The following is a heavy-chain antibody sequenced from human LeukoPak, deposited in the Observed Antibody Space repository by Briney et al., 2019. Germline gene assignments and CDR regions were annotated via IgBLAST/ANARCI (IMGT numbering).Heavy chain of an antibody. Sequence: PSETLSLTCTVSGGSISSYYWSWIRQPAGKGLEWIGYIYDSGSTNYNPSLKSRVTISVDTSKNQFSLKLSSVTAADTAVYYCACLTTADAFGIWGQGTMVTVSS. CDR1: GGSISSYY. J-gene: IGHJ3*02. CDR2: IYDSGST. D-gene: IGHD3-22*01. CDR3: ACLTTADAFGI. V-gene: IGHV4-59*01.